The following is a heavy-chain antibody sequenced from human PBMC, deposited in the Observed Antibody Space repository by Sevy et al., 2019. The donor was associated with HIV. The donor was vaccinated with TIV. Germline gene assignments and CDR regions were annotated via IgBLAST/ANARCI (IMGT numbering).Heavy chain of an antibody. V-gene: IGHV3-7*01. J-gene: IGHJ4*02. CDR3: ARESIGFDY. D-gene: IGHD2-21*01. CDR1: GFTFSTHW. CDR2: IKEDGSEK. Sequence: GGSLRLSCAASGFTFSTHWISWVRLAPGKGLEWVANIKEDGSEKDYVDSVKGRFTISRDNARNSVYLQMNSLRVEDTAVYYCARESIGFDYWGQGTLVTVSS.